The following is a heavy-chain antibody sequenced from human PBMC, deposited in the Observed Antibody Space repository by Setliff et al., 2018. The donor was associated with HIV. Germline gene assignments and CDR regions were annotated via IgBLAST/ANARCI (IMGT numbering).Heavy chain of an antibody. J-gene: IGHJ5*02. CDR3: ARGTKGSRWSDTRINWFDT. Sequence: SETLSLTCAVYGGSFRGYYWNWIRQSPDKGLEWIGEIDHSGSTNYNPSLRSRVIMSADTPKSQFSLNLTSLTAGDTAVYYCARGTKGSRWSDTRINWFDTWGQGTLVTVSA. D-gene: IGHD6-13*01. CDR2: IDHSGST. CDR1: GGSFRGYY. V-gene: IGHV4-34*01.